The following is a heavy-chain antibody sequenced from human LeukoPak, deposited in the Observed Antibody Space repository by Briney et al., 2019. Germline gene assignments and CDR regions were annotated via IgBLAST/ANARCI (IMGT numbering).Heavy chain of an antibody. CDR1: GYTFTTYA. D-gene: IGHD1-26*01. CDR2: INTGNGDT. Sequence: ASVKVSCKASGYTFTTYAIHWVRQAPGQRLEWLGWINTGNGDTRYSQTFQGRVTITRDTSASTAYMELSSLRREDTAMYYCARDMGSGSLHYWGQGTLVTVSS. V-gene: IGHV1-3*04. CDR3: ARDMGSGSLHY. J-gene: IGHJ4*02.